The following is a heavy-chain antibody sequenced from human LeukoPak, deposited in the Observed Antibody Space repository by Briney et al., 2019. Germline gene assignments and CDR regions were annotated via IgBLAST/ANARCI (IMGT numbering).Heavy chain of an antibody. J-gene: IGHJ3*02. CDR3: ARVKWLEMATRGGAFDI. V-gene: IGHV1-69*13. CDR1: GYTLTELS. Sequence: ASVKVSCKVSGYTLTELSIHWVRQAPGQGLEWMGGIIPIFGTANYAQKFQGRVTITADESTSTAYMELSSLRSEDTAVYYCARVKWLEMATRGGAFDIWGQGTMVTVSS. D-gene: IGHD5-24*01. CDR2: IIPIFGTA.